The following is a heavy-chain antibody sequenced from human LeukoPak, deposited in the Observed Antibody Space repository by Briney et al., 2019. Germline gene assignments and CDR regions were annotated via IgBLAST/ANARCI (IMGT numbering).Heavy chain of an antibody. J-gene: IGHJ3*01. V-gene: IGHV3-74*01. CDR2: INSDGSST. CDR3: TREGTIVVGDAFDL. CDR1: GFTFSTYW. D-gene: IGHD2-15*01. Sequence: GGSLRLSCAASGFTFSTYWMHWVRQAPGKGPVWVSRINSDGSSTTYADSVKGRFTISRDNAKNTLYLQMNSLRAEDTAVYYCTREGTIVVGDAFDLWGQGTMVTVSS.